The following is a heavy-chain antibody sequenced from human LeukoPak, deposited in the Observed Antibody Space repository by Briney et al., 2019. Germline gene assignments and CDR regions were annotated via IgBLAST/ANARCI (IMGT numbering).Heavy chain of an antibody. Sequence: SETLSLTCTVSGGSISSYYWSWIRQPPGKGLEWIGYIYYSGSTNYNPSLKSRVTISVDTSKNQFSLKLSSVTAADTAVYYCARDRGYSYGYWDYYYGMDVWGQGTTVTVSS. V-gene: IGHV4-59*01. D-gene: IGHD5-18*01. CDR1: GGSISSYY. CDR3: ARDRGYSYGYWDYYYGMDV. CDR2: IYYSGST. J-gene: IGHJ6*02.